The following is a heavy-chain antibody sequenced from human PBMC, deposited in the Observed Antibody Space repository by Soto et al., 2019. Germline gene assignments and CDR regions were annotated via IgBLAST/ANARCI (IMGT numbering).Heavy chain of an antibody. D-gene: IGHD3-10*01. CDR1: GFTFSSYA. CDR3: AKDGPMVRGVIIRPFDY. CDR2: ISGSGGST. V-gene: IGHV3-23*01. J-gene: IGHJ4*02. Sequence: LRLSCAASGFTFSSYAMSWVRQAPGKGLEWVSAISGSGGSTYYADSVEGRFTISRDNSKNTLYLQMNSLRAEDTAVYYCAKDGPMVRGVIIRPFDYWGQGTLVTVSS.